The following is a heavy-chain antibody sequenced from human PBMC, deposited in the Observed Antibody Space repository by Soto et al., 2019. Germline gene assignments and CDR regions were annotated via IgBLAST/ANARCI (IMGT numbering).Heavy chain of an antibody. Sequence: QVQLVQSGAELKKAGSSVKVSCKASGGTFSSTAISWVRQAPGQGLEWMGGIVPVFNTPVHAQTFQDRLTMTEDMSTSTVFMEQSSLSSDDTALYFCATERGERPVAGSNAFDVWGQVTMGTVSS. CDR3: ATERGERPVAGSNAFDV. V-gene: IGHV1-69*06. D-gene: IGHD6-19*01. J-gene: IGHJ3*01. CDR1: GGTFSSTA. CDR2: IVPVFNTP.